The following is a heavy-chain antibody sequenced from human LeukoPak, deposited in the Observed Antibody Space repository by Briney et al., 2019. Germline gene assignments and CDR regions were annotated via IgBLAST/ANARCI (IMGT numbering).Heavy chain of an antibody. J-gene: IGHJ5*02. CDR2: VTTISHYI. V-gene: IGHV3-21*01. CDR1: GFTFSNYG. CDR3: ARDSSSWYNWFDP. D-gene: IGHD6-13*01. Sequence: PGGSLRLSCAASGFTFSNYGMNWVRQAPGKGLEWVASVTTISHYIYYADSVRGRFTISRDNAKNSLYLQMNSLRAEDTAVYYCARDSSSWYNWFDPWGQGTLVTVSS.